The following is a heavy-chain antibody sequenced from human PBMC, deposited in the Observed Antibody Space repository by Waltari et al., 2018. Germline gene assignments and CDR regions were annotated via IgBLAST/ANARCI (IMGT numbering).Heavy chain of an antibody. CDR3: ARKGIAAAGTPYFDY. J-gene: IGHJ4*02. V-gene: IGHV1-69*13. CDR2: IIPIFGTA. CDR1: GGTFSSYA. Sequence: QVQLVQSGAEVKKPGSSVKVSCKASGGTFSSYAISWVRQAPGQGLEGMGGIIPIFGTANYAQKFQGRVTITADESTSTAYMELSSLRSEDTAVYYCARKGIAAAGTPYFDYWGQGTLVTVSS. D-gene: IGHD6-13*01.